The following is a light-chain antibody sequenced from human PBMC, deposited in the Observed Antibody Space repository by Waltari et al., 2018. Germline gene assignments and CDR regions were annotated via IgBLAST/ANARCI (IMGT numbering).Light chain of an antibody. CDR2: KDN. V-gene: IGLV3-27*01. Sequence: SYELTQPSSVSVSPGQTATITCSGDILAKKFARWFQQKPGQAPVVVIYKDNERPPGIPERFSGSSSGTTVTLTISGAQVEDEADYHCYSATDNNVVFGGGTKLTVL. CDR3: YSATDNNVV. CDR1: ILAKKF. J-gene: IGLJ2*01.